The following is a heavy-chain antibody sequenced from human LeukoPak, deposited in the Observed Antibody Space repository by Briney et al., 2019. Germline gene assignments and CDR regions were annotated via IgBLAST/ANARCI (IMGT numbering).Heavy chain of an antibody. CDR2: IKQDGSEK. V-gene: IGHV3-7*01. CDR3: ARDRAHVLLWFGELVDDSPRFDY. J-gene: IGHJ4*02. D-gene: IGHD3-10*01. Sequence: GGSLRLSCAASGFTFSSYWMSWVRQAPGKGLEWVANIKQDGSEKYYADSVKGRFTISRDNAKNSLYLQMNSLRAEDTAVYYCARDRAHVLLWFGELVDDSPRFDYWGQGTLVTVSS. CDR1: GFTFSSYW.